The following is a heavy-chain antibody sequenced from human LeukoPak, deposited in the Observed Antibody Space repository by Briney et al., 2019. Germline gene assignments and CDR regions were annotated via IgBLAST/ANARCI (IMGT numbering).Heavy chain of an antibody. D-gene: IGHD3-3*01. V-gene: IGHV3-30*18. CDR1: GFTFSSYG. CDR2: ISYDGSNK. CDR3: AKDVRRKMGFWSGPSDY. Sequence: GGSLRLSCAASGFTFSSYGMHWVRQAPGKGLEWVAVISYDGSNKYYADSVKGRFTISRDNSKNTLYLQMNSLRAEDTAVYYCAKDVRRKMGFWSGPSDYWGQGTLVTVSS. J-gene: IGHJ4*02.